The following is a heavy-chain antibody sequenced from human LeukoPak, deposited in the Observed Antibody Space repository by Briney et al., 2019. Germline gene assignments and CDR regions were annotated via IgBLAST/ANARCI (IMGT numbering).Heavy chain of an antibody. Sequence: GGSLRLSCAASGFTFSSYSMNWVRQAPGKGLEWVSSISSSSSYIYYADSVKGRFTISRDNAKNSLYLQMNSLRAEDTAVYYCAREDMVVPAGFDPWGQGTLVTVSS. D-gene: IGHD2-2*01. CDR3: AREDMVVPAGFDP. J-gene: IGHJ5*02. CDR2: ISSSSSYI. CDR1: GFTFSSYS. V-gene: IGHV3-21*01.